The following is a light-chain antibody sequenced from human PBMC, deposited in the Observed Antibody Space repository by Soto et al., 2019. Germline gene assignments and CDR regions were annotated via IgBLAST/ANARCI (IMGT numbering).Light chain of an antibody. V-gene: IGKV3-15*01. CDR1: QSVSNN. J-gene: IGKJ4*01. CDR2: HAS. CDR3: QQYNEWPLT. Sequence: EIVMTQSPATLSVSPGERATLSCRASQSVSNNLAWYQQKPGQAPRLLIYHASTGATGIPARFSGSGSGTELTLTISSGQSQDLAVYYCQQYNEWPLTFGGGTKVEIK.